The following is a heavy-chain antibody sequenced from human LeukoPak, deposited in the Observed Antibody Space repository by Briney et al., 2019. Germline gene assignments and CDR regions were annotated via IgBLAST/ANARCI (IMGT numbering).Heavy chain of an antibody. CDR3: ARSSWRLGELSPDY. D-gene: IGHD3-16*02. V-gene: IGHV3-48*03. CDR1: GFTFSSYE. Sequence: PGGSLRLSCAASGFTFSSYEMNWVRQAPGKWLEWVSYISSSVSTIYYADSVKGRFTISRDNAKNSLYLQMNSLRAEDTAVYYCARSSWRLGELSPDYWGQGTLVTVSS. CDR2: ISSSVSTI. J-gene: IGHJ4*02.